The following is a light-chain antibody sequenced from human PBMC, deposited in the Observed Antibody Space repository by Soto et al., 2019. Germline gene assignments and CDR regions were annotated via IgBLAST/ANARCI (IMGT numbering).Light chain of an antibody. CDR3: QQNYNSPLT. CDR1: QSIINY. J-gene: IGKJ4*01. Sequence: DIQMTQSPSSLSASVGDRVTITCRASQSIINYLNWYRQQPGKAPQLLIYAASTLQGGVPSRFSGSGSGTDFTLTISSLQPEEFAIYYCQQNYNSPLTFGGGTKVEVK. CDR2: AAS. V-gene: IGKV1-39*01.